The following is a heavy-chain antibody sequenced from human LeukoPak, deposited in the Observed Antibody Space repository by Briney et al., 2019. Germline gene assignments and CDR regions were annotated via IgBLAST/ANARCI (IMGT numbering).Heavy chain of an antibody. CDR1: GFTVGSNY. J-gene: IGHJ4*02. V-gene: IGHV3-53*01. CDR3: AREHQTYDSSGYPDY. CDR2: IYSGGST. D-gene: IGHD3-22*01. Sequence: GGSLRLSCAASGFTVGSNYMSWVRQAPGKGLEWVSVIYSGGSTYYADSVKGRFTISRDNSKNTLYLQMNSLRAEDTAVYYCAREHQTYDSSGYPDYWGQGTLVTVSS.